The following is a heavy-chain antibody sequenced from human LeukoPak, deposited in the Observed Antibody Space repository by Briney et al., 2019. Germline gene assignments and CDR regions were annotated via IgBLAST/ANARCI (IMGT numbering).Heavy chain of an antibody. Sequence: SETLSLTCAVYGGSFSGDYWSWIRQPPGKGLEWIGEINHSGSTNYNPSLKSRVTISVDTSKNQFSLKLSSVTAADTAVYYCARTPLRGSYYFDYWGQRTLVTVSS. CDR3: ARTPLRGSYYFDY. CDR1: GGSFSGDY. V-gene: IGHV4-34*01. CDR2: INHSGST. J-gene: IGHJ4*02. D-gene: IGHD2-15*01.